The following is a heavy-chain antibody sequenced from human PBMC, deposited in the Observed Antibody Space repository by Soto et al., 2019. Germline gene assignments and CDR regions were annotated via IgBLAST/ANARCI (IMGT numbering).Heavy chain of an antibody. CDR1: VYTFSNYG. Sequence: ASVKFSCKTSVYTFSNYGITWVRQAPGQPLEWLGWISLYSDGTNYAQKFQGRVSMTTDTSTTTAYMELRSLRSDDTAVYYCARVVPGAEAWFGPWGQGTLVTVSS. D-gene: IGHD2-2*01. CDR3: ARVVPGAEAWFGP. V-gene: IGHV1-18*01. J-gene: IGHJ5*02. CDR2: ISLYSDGT.